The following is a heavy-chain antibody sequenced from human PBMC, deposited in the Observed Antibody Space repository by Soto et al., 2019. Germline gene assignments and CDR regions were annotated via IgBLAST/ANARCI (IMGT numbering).Heavy chain of an antibody. CDR3: ARRKERSGPHYFDS. J-gene: IGHJ4*02. V-gene: IGHV1-8*01. CDR2: MNPSTGNT. CDR1: GYAFTSCY. Sequence: ASVKVSCKASGYAFTSCYIHWVRQAPGQGLEWMGWMNPSTGNTGFAQKFQGGVTMTRNTAISTAYMELRSLTSEDTAVYYCARRKERSGPHYFDSWGQGTLVTVSS.